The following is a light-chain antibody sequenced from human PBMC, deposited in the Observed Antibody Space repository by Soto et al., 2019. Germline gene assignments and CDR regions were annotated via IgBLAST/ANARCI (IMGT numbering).Light chain of an antibody. V-gene: IGKV1-27*01. Sequence: DIQMTQSPSSLSASVGDRVTITFQASQDISNYLAWYQQKPGKVPKLLIYAASTLQSGVPSRFSGSGSGTDFTLTISSLQPEDVATYYCQKYNSAPLTFGGGTKVDIK. J-gene: IGKJ4*01. CDR2: AAS. CDR3: QKYNSAPLT. CDR1: QDISNY.